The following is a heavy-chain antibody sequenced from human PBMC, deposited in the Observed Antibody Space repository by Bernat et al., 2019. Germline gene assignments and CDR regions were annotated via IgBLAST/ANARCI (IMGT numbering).Heavy chain of an antibody. V-gene: IGHV3-74*01. CDR1: GFTFSKYW. J-gene: IGHJ6*02. D-gene: IGHD2-2*01. CDR3: ARGPDIPATSSFTHGMDV. CDR2: IHSDATT. Sequence: EVQLVESGGGLVQPGGSLRLSCEVSGFTFSKYWMHWFRQAPGKGLVWVSRIHSDATTIYADSVKGRFTMSRENAKSTLYLQMNSLSAEDTAVYYCARGPDIPATSSFTHGMDVWGQGTTVTVSS.